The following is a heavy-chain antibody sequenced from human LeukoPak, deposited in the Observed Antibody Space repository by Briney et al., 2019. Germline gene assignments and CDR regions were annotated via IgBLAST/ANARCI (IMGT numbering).Heavy chain of an antibody. CDR2: IYYSGST. V-gene: IGHV4-39*01. J-gene: IGHJ4*02. D-gene: IGHD2-15*01. Sequence: SETLSLTCTVSGGSISSSSYYWGWIRQPPGKGLEWIGSIYYSGSTYYNPSLKSRDTISVDTSKNQFSLKLSSVTAADTAVCYCATYCSGGSCYFTFDYWGQGTLVTVSS. CDR3: ATYCSGGSCYFTFDY. CDR1: GGSISSSSYY.